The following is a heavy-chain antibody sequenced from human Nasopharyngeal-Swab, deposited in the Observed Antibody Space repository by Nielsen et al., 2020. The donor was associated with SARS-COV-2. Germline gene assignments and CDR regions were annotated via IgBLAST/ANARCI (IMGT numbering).Heavy chain of an antibody. V-gene: IGHV3-11*06. CDR2: ISSSSSYT. D-gene: IGHD4-11*01. CDR1: GFTFSDYY. J-gene: IGHJ6*02. CDR3: ARDPMTTGYYGMDV. Sequence: GESLKISCAASGFTFSDYYMSWIRQAPGKGLEWVSYISSSSSYTNYADSVKGRFTISRDNAKNSLYLQMNSLRAEDTAVYYCARDPMTTGYYGMDVWGQGTTVTVSS.